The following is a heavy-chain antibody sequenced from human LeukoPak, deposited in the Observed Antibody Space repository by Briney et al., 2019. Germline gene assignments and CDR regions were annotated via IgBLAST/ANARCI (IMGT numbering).Heavy chain of an antibody. D-gene: IGHD3-22*01. Sequence: SETLSLTCAVYGGSFSGYYWSWIRQPPGKGLEWIGEINHSGSTNYNPSLKSRVTISVDTSKNQFSPKLSSVTAADTAVYYCASGGGGYYFGQKEIDYWGQGTLVTVSS. CDR3: ASGGGGYYFGQKEIDY. V-gene: IGHV4-34*01. J-gene: IGHJ4*02. CDR1: GGSFSGYY. CDR2: INHSGST.